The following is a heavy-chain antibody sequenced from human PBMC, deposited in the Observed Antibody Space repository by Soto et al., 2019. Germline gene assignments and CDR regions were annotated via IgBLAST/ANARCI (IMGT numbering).Heavy chain of an antibody. CDR1: GYTFTGYY. CDR3: ARGGLRLGELSMDY. J-gene: IGHJ4*02. CDR2: INPNSGGT. V-gene: IGHV1-2*02. Sequence: ASVKVSCKASGYTFTGYYMHWVRQAPGQGLEWMGWINPNSGGTNYAQKFQGRVTMSRDTSISTAYMELSRLRSDDTAVYYCARGGLRLGELSMDYWGQGTLVTVSS. D-gene: IGHD3-16*02.